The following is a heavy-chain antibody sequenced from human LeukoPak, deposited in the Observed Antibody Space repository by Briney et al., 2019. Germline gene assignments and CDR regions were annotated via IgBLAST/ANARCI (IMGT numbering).Heavy chain of an antibody. V-gene: IGHV3-49*04. Sequence: GGSLRLSCTGSGFTFGDHAMSWVRQAPGKGLEWVGFIRSKAYRGTTEYAASVKGRFTISRDDSASIAYLQMNSLRIEDIAVYYCARGPIQLWIHNAMDVWGQGTTVTVSS. J-gene: IGHJ6*02. CDR3: ARGPIQLWIHNAMDV. CDR1: GFTFGDHA. D-gene: IGHD5-18*01. CDR2: IRSKAYRGTT.